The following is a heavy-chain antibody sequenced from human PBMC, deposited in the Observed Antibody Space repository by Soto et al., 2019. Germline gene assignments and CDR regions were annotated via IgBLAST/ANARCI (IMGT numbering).Heavy chain of an antibody. CDR2: IYPGDSDT. CDR3: ARQIRGVLTGYYGMDV. V-gene: IGHV5-51*01. CDR1: GYSFTSYW. Sequence: GESLKISCKGSGYSFTSYWIGWVRQMPGKGLEWMGIIYPGDSDTRYSPSFQGQVTISADKSISTAYLQWSSLKASDTAMYYCARQIRGVLTGYYGMDVWGQGTTVTVSS. J-gene: IGHJ6*02. D-gene: IGHD3-10*01.